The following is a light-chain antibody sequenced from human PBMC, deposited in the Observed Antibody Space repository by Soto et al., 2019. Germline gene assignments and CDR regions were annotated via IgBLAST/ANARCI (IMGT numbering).Light chain of an antibody. CDR1: QSVSSN. J-gene: IGKJ2*01. CDR3: KQYNNWPRT. Sequence: EIVMTQSPATLSVSPGERATLSCRASQSVSSNLAWYQQKPGQAPRLLIYGASIRATGIPARFSGSGSGTEFPLTISNLQSDDFAVYYCKQYNNWPRTFGQGTKLEIK. V-gene: IGKV3-15*01. CDR2: GAS.